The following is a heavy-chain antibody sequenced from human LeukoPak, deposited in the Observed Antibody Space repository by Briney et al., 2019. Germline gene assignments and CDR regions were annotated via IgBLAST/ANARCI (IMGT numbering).Heavy chain of an antibody. CDR2: IKQDGSEK. D-gene: IGHD6-25*01. V-gene: IGHV3-7*01. CDR3: TRIRGDY. CDR1: GFTYSIYW. Sequence: GGSLRLSCAASGFTYSIYWMTWVRLAPGKGLEWVATIKQDGSEKYYVDSVKGRFTISRDNAKNSLYLQMNSLRVDDTAIYYCTRIRGDYWGQGILVTVSS. J-gene: IGHJ4*02.